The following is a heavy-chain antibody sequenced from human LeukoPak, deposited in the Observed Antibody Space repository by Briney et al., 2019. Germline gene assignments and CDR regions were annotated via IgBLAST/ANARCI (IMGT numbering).Heavy chain of an antibody. CDR3: ARDNSIHERGWWFDP. D-gene: IGHD4-23*01. V-gene: IGHV1-46*01. CDR2: INPRGTST. CDR1: GYSFTSHY. Sequence: ASVKVSCKASGYSFTSHYMHWVRQAPGQGLEWMGLINPRGTSTTYAEKFQGRIIMTRDMSTTPDYMDLSSLKSDATAVYYCARDNSIHERGWWFDPWGQGTLVTASS. J-gene: IGHJ5*02.